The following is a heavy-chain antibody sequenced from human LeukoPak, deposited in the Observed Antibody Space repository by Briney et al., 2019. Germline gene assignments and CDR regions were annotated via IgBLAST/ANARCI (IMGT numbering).Heavy chain of an antibody. J-gene: IGHJ4*02. Sequence: SETLSLTCTVSGYSISSGYYWGWIRQPPGKGLEWIGSIYHSGSTYYNPSLKSRVTISVDTSKNQFSLKLSSVTAADTAVYYCARDRTRGYSYGYNDYWGQGTLVTVSS. CDR1: GYSISSGYY. V-gene: IGHV4-38-2*02. D-gene: IGHD5-18*01. CDR3: ARDRTRGYSYGYNDY. CDR2: IYHSGST.